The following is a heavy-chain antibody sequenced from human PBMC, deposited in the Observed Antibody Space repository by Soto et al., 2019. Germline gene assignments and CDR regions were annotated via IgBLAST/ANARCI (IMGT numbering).Heavy chain of an antibody. Sequence: GGSLRLSCAASGFTFSTYVMSWVRQAPGKGPEWVSTIGGGGSSTYYADSVKGRFTISRDNSKNTLYLQMNSLRPEDTAVYYCAKEEALGLYYFDYWGQGTLVTVSS. V-gene: IGHV3-23*01. CDR2: IGGGGSST. J-gene: IGHJ4*02. CDR3: AKEEALGLYYFDY. D-gene: IGHD3-10*01. CDR1: GFTFSTYV.